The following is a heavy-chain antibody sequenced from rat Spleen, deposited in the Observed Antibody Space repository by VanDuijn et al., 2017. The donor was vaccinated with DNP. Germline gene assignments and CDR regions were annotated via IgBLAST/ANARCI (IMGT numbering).Heavy chain of an antibody. CDR1: GFTFSNYD. CDR2: IYYDGSNT. Sequence: EVQLVESGGGLVQPGRSMKLSCAASGFTFSNYDMAWVRQAPTKGLEWVASIYYDGSNTYYRDSVKGRFTISRDNAKNTLYLQMDSLRSEDTATYYCASLWTLAYWGQGTLVTVSS. CDR3: ASLWTLAY. J-gene: IGHJ3*01. V-gene: IGHV5-25*01. D-gene: IGHD1-3*01.